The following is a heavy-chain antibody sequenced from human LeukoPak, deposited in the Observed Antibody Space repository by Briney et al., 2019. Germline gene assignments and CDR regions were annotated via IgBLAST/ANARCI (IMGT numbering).Heavy chain of an antibody. CDR3: DLHLGESSAC. J-gene: IGHJ4*02. CDR1: GFPFSSYA. Sequence: GGSLRLSCAASGFPFSSYAMHWVRQAPGKGLEYVSAISSNGGSTYYANSVKGRFTISRDNSKNTLYLQMGSLRAEVMAVYYCDLHLGESSACGGQGTLVTVSS. CDR2: ISSNGGST. V-gene: IGHV3-64*01. D-gene: IGHD3-16*01.